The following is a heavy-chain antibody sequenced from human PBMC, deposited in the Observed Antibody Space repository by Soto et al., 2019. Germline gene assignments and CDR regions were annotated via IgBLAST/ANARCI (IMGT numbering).Heavy chain of an antibody. Sequence: ASVKVSCKASGYTFTSYGISWVRQAPGQGLEWMGWISAYNGNTNYAQKLQGRVTMATDTSTSTAYMELRSLRSDDTAVYYCARDRSSWYSRPPYYYYGMDVWDQGTTVTVSS. CDR2: ISAYNGNT. J-gene: IGHJ6*02. V-gene: IGHV1-18*01. CDR1: GYTFTSYG. CDR3: ARDRSSWYSRPPYYYYGMDV. D-gene: IGHD6-13*01.